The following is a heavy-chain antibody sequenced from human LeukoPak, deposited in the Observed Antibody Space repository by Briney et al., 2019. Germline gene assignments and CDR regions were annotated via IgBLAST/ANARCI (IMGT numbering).Heavy chain of an antibody. V-gene: IGHV3-23*01. D-gene: IGHD2-21*01. CDR2: ISGRGGNT. CDR3: AKGLRPYFTSDAFDI. Sequence: PGGSLRLSCSASKFNFSMYSMSRVRQSPGKGLEWVSAISGRGGNTYYVDSVKGRFTISRDNSKSTLFFQLDNVRAEDTAFYYCAKGLRPYFTSDAFDIWGRGTLVT. J-gene: IGHJ3*02. CDR1: KFNFSMYS.